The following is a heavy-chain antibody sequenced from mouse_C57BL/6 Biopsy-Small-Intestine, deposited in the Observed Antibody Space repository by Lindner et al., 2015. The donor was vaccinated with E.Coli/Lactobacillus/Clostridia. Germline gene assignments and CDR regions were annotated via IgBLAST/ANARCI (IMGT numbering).Heavy chain of an antibody. J-gene: IGHJ2*01. CDR2: IYPRSGNT. CDR1: GYTFTSYG. V-gene: IGHV1-81*01. Sequence: VQLQESGAELARPGASVKLSCKASGYTFTSYGISWVKQRTGQGLEWIGEIYPRSGNTYYNEKFKGKATLTADKSSSTAYMELRSLTSEDSAVYFCARGGYYSNYGDYWGQGTTLTVSS. CDR3: ARGGYYSNYGDY. D-gene: IGHD2-5*01.